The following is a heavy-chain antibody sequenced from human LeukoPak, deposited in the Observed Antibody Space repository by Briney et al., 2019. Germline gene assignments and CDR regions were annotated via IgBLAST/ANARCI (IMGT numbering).Heavy chain of an antibody. Sequence: GGSLRLSCAASGFTFSSYAMHWVRQAPGKGLEWVAVISYDGSNKYYADSVKGRFTISRDNSKNTLYLQMNSLRAEDTAVYYCAKDREVIVPAAADYWGQGTQVTVSS. CDR1: GFTFSSYA. CDR3: AKDREVIVPAAADY. CDR2: ISYDGSNK. D-gene: IGHD2-2*01. J-gene: IGHJ4*02. V-gene: IGHV3-30-3*01.